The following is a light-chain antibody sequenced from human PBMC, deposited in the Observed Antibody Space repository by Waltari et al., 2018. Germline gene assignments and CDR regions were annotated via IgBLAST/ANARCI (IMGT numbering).Light chain of an antibody. CDR2: QDN. CDR1: KLGNKY. V-gene: IGLV3-1*01. CDR3: QAWDSSTVV. Sequence: SYELTQPPSVSVSPGQTASITCSGDKLGNKYACWYQQKPGQSPVLVIYQDNKRPSGFPEQFSGSNAGNTATLTISGTQAMDEADYYCQAWDSSTVVFGGGTKLTVL. J-gene: IGLJ2*01.